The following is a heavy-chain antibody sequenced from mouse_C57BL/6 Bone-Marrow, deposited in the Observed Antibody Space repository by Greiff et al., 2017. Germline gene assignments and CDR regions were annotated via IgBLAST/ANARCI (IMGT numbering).Heavy chain of an antibody. D-gene: IGHD4-1*01. Sequence: VQLQQSGAELVKPGASVKMSCKASGYTFTSYWITWVKQRPGQGLEWIGDIYPGSGSTNCNEKFKSKATLTVDTSSSTAYMQLSSLTSEDSAVYYCARVGRHYYAMDYWGQGTSVTVSS. CDR2: IYPGSGST. J-gene: IGHJ4*01. CDR1: GYTFTSYW. CDR3: ARVGRHYYAMDY. V-gene: IGHV1-55*01.